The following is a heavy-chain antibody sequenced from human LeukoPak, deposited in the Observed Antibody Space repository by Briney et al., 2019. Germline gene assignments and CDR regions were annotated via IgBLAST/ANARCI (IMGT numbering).Heavy chain of an antibody. CDR2: IYYSGST. Sequence: PSETLSLTCTVSGGSISSYYWSWIRQPPGKGLEWIGYIYYSGSTNYKSSLKSRVTISVDTSKNQFSLKLSSVTAADTAVYYCARTTEGGYSNGYFYYYYMDVWGKGTTATISS. D-gene: IGHD4-11*01. V-gene: IGHV4-59*01. CDR3: ARTTEGGYSNGYFYYYYMDV. CDR1: GGSISSYY. J-gene: IGHJ6*03.